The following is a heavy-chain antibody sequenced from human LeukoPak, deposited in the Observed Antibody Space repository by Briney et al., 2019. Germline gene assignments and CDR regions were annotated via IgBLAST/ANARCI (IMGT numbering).Heavy chain of an antibody. CDR2: TRYDGTNK. CDR3: AKEYSSGHFYFDY. CDR1: GFTFSTSG. V-gene: IGHV3-30*02. Sequence: PGGSLRLSCAASGFTFSTSGIHWVCQAPGKGLEWVAFTRYDGTNKYYADSVKGRFTISRDNSKNTLYLQMNSLTPEDTAMYYCAKEYSSGHFYFDYWGQGTLVTVSS. J-gene: IGHJ4*02. D-gene: IGHD6-19*01.